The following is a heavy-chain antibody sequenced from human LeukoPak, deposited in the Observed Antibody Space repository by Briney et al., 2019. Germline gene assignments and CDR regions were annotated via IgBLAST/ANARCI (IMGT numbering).Heavy chain of an antibody. J-gene: IGHJ4*02. V-gene: IGHV3-30*03. CDR3: IMVRGVIRIDY. CDR1: GFTFSSYD. CDR2: ISYDGSNK. Sequence: GGSLRLSCAASGFTFSSYDMHWVRQAPGKGLEWVAVISYDGSNKYYADSVKGRFTISRDNSKNTLYLQMNGLRAEDTAVYYCIMVRGVIRIDYWGQGTLVTVSS. D-gene: IGHD3-10*01.